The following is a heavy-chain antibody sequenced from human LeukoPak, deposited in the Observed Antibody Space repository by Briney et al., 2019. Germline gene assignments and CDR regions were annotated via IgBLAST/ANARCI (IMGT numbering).Heavy chain of an antibody. J-gene: IGHJ4*02. D-gene: IGHD3-10*01. Sequence: ASVKVSCKASGYTFTDYYMHWVRQAPGQGLEWMGWMNPNSGGTNYPQKFQGRVTMTRDTSINTAYMEQSRLRSDDTAVYYCARDLSGTYQIDYWGQGTLVTVSS. CDR1: GYTFTDYY. V-gene: IGHV1-2*02. CDR2: MNPNSGGT. CDR3: ARDLSGTYQIDY.